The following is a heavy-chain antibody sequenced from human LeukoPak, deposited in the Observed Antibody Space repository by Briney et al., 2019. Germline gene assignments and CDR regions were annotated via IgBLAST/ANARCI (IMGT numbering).Heavy chain of an antibody. J-gene: IGHJ4*02. V-gene: IGHV3-21*01. CDR2: ISSSSSYI. CDR1: GFTFSSYS. D-gene: IGHD1-26*01. CDR3: ARTISGSYPYYYFDY. Sequence: GGSLRLSCAASGFTFSSYSMNWVRQAPGKGLEWVSSISSSSSYIYYADSVKGRFTISRDNAKNSLYLQMNSLRAEDTAVYYCARTISGSYPYYYFDYRGQGTLVTVPS.